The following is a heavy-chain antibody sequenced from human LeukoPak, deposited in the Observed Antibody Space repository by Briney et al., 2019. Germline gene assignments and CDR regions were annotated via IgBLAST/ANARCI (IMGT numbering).Heavy chain of an antibody. CDR2: IYYSGST. J-gene: IGHJ4*02. Sequence: SETLSLTCTVSGGSISSYYWSWIRQPPGKGLEWIGYIYYSGSTNYNPSLKSRVTMSVDTSKNQFSLKLSSVTAADTAVYYCARGSGYDGFDYWGQGTLVTVSS. CDR3: ARGSGYDGFDY. D-gene: IGHD5-12*01. CDR1: GGSISSYY. V-gene: IGHV4-59*01.